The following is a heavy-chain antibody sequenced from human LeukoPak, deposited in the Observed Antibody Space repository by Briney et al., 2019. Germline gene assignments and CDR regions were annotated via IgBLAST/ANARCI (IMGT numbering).Heavy chain of an antibody. J-gene: IGHJ4*02. V-gene: IGHV3-74*01. Sequence: PGGSLRLSCAASGFTFSSYTMNWVRQAPGKGLEWVSRINSDGSSTSYADSVKGRFTISRDNAKNTLYLQMNSLRVEDTAVYYCVGGYGGDYWGQGTLVTVSS. CDR1: GFTFSSYT. CDR3: VGGYGGDY. D-gene: IGHD5-12*01. CDR2: INSDGSST.